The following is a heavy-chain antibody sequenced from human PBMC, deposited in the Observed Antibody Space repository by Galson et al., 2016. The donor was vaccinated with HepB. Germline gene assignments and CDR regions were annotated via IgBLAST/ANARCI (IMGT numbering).Heavy chain of an antibody. CDR3: ARGTFLETYSTNWYVRRFDP. J-gene: IGHJ5*02. Sequence: LSLTCTVSGDSISSGDYYWSWLRQPPGKGLAWIGYIYYSGSTHYNPSLKSRATISVDTSKSQFSLKLTSVTAADTAVYYCARGTFLETYSTNWYVRRFDPWGQGALVTVSS. CDR1: GDSISSGDYY. D-gene: IGHD6-13*01. V-gene: IGHV4-30-4*01. CDR2: IYYSGST.